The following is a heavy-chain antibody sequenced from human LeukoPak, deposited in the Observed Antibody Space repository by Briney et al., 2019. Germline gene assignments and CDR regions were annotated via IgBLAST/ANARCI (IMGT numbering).Heavy chain of an antibody. CDR3: ARSDTAMVSGLRDFDY. Sequence: VASVKVSCKASGGTFSSYAISWVRQAPGQGLEWMGGIIPIFGTANYAQKFQGRVTITADESTSTAYMELSSLRSEDTAVYYCARSDTAMVSGLRDFDYWGQGTLVTVSS. J-gene: IGHJ4*02. V-gene: IGHV1-69*13. CDR1: GGTFSSYA. D-gene: IGHD5-18*01. CDR2: IIPIFGTA.